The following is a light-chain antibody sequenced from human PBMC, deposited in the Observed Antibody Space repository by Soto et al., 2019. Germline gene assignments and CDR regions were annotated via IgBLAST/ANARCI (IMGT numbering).Light chain of an antibody. CDR1: QGISSA. CDR2: DAS. CDR3: QQFEDFPRAII. J-gene: IGKJ5*01. Sequence: AIQLTQSPSSLSASVGDRVTITCRASQGISSALAWYQQKPGKAPKLLIYDASNLETGVPSRFSGSGSGTDFTFTISSLQPEDIATYYCQQFEDFPRAIIFGQGTRLEI. V-gene: IGKV1D-13*01.